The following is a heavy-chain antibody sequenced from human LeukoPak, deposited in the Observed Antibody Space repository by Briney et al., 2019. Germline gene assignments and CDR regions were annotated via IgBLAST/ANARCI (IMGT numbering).Heavy chain of an antibody. J-gene: IGHJ4*02. Sequence: ASVKVSCKASGHTFTSYYMHWVRQAPGQGLEWMGRINPNSGGTNYAQKFQGRVTMTRDTSISTAYMELSRLRSDDTAVYYCAREFFYYDSSGYRLFDYWGQGTLVTVSS. D-gene: IGHD3-22*01. CDR2: INPNSGGT. CDR1: GHTFTSYY. CDR3: AREFFYYDSSGYRLFDY. V-gene: IGHV1-2*06.